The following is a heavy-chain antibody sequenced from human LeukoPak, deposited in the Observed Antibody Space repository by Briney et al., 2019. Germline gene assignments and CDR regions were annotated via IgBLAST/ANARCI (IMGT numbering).Heavy chain of an antibody. V-gene: IGHV1-2*02. CDR1: GNTFIGFY. CDR3: ARDRGYYGSGETWFDP. CDR2: IHPNSGGT. Sequence: ASVKVSCKTSGNTFIGFYMHWVRQAPGQGLEWMGWIHPNSGGTKYAQKFQGRVTMTRDTSISTAYMELSRLRSDDTAVYYCARDRGYYGSGETWFDPWGQGTLVTVSS. J-gene: IGHJ5*02. D-gene: IGHD3-10*01.